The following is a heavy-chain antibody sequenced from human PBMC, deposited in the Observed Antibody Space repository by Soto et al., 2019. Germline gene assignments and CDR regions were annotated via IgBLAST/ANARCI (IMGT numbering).Heavy chain of an antibody. Sequence: ASSVKGSCKASRYTFTSYDINWVRQATGQGLEWMGWMNPNSGDTGYAQKFQGRVTMTRNTSISTAYMELSSLRSEDTAVYYCARGREYCSSTSCYGEAAFDIWGQGTMVTVSS. CDR3: ARGREYCSSTSCYGEAAFDI. CDR2: MNPNSGDT. D-gene: IGHD2-2*01. CDR1: RYTFTSYD. V-gene: IGHV1-8*01. J-gene: IGHJ3*02.